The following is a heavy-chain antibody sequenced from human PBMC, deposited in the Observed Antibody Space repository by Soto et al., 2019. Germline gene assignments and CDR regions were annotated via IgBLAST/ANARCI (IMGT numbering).Heavy chain of an antibody. CDR1: GGSFSGYY. Sequence: LSLTCAVYGGSFSGYYWSWIRQPPGKGLEWIGEINHSGSTNYNPSLKSRVTISVDTSKNQFSLKLSSVTAADTAVYYCARGQGKGYSKVYYYYGMDVWGQGTTVTVSS. D-gene: IGHD4-4*01. V-gene: IGHV4-34*01. J-gene: IGHJ6*02. CDR3: ARGQGKGYSKVYYYYGMDV. CDR2: INHSGST.